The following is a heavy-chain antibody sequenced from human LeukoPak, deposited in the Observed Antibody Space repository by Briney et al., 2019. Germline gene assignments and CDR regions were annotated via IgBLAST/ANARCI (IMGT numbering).Heavy chain of an antibody. CDR3: ARVRSAAGTWALDY. V-gene: IGHV3-33*01. Sequence: GGSLRLSCAASGFTFSSYGMHWVRQAPGKGLEWVAVIWYDGSNKYYADSVKGRFTISRDNSKNTLYLQMNSLRAEDTAVCYCARVRSAAGTWALDYWGQGTLVTVSS. D-gene: IGHD6-13*01. CDR1: GFTFSSYG. CDR2: IWYDGSNK. J-gene: IGHJ4*02.